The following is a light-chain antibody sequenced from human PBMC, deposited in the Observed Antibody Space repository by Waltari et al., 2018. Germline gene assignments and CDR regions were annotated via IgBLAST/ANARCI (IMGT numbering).Light chain of an antibody. CDR3: SSYTSSSLYV. CDR2: DVS. J-gene: IGLJ1*01. CDR1: SSDVGGYNY. V-gene: IGLV2-14*01. Sequence: QSALTQPASVSGSPGQSITISCPGTSSDVGGYNYVSCYQQHPGKAPKLMIYDVSKRPSGVSNRFSGSKSGNTASLTISGLQAEDEADYYCSSYTSSSLYVFGTGTKVTVL.